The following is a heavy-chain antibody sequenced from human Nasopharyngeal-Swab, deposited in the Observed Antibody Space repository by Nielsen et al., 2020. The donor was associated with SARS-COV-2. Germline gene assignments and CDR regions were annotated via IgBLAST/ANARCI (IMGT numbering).Heavy chain of an antibody. CDR2: ISSTSSTI. CDR3: ARDRWRLRFGELLGRYYYGMDV. D-gene: IGHD3-10*01. Sequence: WIRQPPGKGLEWVSYISSTSSTICSADSVKGRFTISRDNAKNSLYLQMNSLRDEDTAVYYCARDRWRLRFGELLGRYYYGMDVWGQGTTVTVSS. V-gene: IGHV3-48*02. J-gene: IGHJ6*02.